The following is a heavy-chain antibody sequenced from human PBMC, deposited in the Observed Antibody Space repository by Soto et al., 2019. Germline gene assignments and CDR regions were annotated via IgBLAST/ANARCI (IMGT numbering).Heavy chain of an antibody. J-gene: IGHJ3*02. V-gene: IGHV1-2*02. CDR2: QNPKSGGT. Sequence: AASVKVSCKASGYTFSDYYTLWVRQAPGQGLEWVGWQNPKSGGTYFAQEFQGRVTLTRDTSISTAYMEVNRLRSDDTAVDYCTRENMENSDGLYDALDIWGQGTTVTVSS. CDR1: GYTFSDYY. D-gene: IGHD1-1*01. CDR3: TRENMENSDGLYDALDI.